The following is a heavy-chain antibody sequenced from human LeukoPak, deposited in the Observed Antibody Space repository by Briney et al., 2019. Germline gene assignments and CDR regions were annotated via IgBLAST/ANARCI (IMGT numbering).Heavy chain of an antibody. CDR3: ARARRDYYGSGSYYMDV. D-gene: IGHD3-10*01. CDR2: VYYSGST. J-gene: IGHJ6*03. V-gene: IGHV4-59*01. CDR1: GGSISSDY. Sequence: KPSETLSLTCTVSGGSISSDYWSWIRQPPGKGLEWIGYVYYSGSTNYNPSLRSRVTIAVDTSKNQLSLKLSSVTAADTAMYYCARARRDYYGSGSYYMDVWGKGTTVTVSS.